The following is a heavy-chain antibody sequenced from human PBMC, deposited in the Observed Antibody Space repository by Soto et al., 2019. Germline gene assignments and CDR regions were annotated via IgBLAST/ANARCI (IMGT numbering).Heavy chain of an antibody. Sequence: VQLVESGGGLVKPGGSLRLSCAASGFTFSSYSMNWVRQAPGKGLEWVSSISSSSSYIYYADSVKGRFTISRDNAKNSLYLQMNSLRAEDTAVYYCARERHCSSTSCYFGYYYYMDVWGKGTTVTVSS. CDR3: ARERHCSSTSCYFGYYYYMDV. J-gene: IGHJ6*03. V-gene: IGHV3-21*01. CDR2: ISSSSSYI. CDR1: GFTFSSYS. D-gene: IGHD2-2*01.